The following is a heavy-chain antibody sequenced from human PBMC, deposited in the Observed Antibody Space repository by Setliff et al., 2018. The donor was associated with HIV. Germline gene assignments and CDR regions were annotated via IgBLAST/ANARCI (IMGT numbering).Heavy chain of an antibody. Sequence: PGESLKISCAASGFTFISYAMSWVRQAPGKGLEWVSAISGSGGSTYYADSVKGRFTISRDNSKNTLYLRLNSLRAEDTAIYYCAKDLGNYYYMDVWGKGTTVTVSS. CDR3: AKDLGNYYYMDV. CDR2: ISGSGGST. J-gene: IGHJ6*03. CDR1: GFTFISYA. D-gene: IGHD3-10*01. V-gene: IGHV3-23*01.